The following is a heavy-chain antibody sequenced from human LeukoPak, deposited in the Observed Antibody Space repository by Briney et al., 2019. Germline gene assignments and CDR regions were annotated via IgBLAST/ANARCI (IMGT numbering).Heavy chain of an antibody. D-gene: IGHD1-7*01. CDR3: ARAVLELRGY. J-gene: IGHJ4*02. CDR2: ISSSGSTI. CDR1: GFTFSSYS. V-gene: IGHV3-48*04. Sequence: GGSLRLSCAASGFTFSSYSMNWVRQAPGKGLEWVSSISSSGSTIYYADSVKGRFTISRDNAKNSLYLQMNSLRAEDTAVYYCARAVLELRGYWGQGTLVTVSS.